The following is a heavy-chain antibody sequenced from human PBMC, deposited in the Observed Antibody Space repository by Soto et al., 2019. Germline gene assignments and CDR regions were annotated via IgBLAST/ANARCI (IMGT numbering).Heavy chain of an antibody. V-gene: IGHV3-9*01. CDR3: AKDIDSRFYGDYVGGYYYYMDV. J-gene: IGHJ6*03. CDR2: ISWNSGSI. Sequence: GGSLRLSCAASGFTFDDYAMHWVRQAPGKGLEWVSGISWNSGSIGYADSVKGRFTISRDNAKNSLYLQMNSLRAEDTALYYCAKDIDSRFYGDYVGGYYYYMDVWGKGTTVTVSS. D-gene: IGHD4-17*01. CDR1: GFTFDDYA.